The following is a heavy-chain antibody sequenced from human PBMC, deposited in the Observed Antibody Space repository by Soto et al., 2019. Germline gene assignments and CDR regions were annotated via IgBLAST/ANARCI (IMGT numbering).Heavy chain of an antibody. D-gene: IGHD3-10*01. V-gene: IGHV4-34*01. CDR1: GGSFSGYY. Sequence: SETLSLTCAVYGGSFSGYYWSWIRQPPGKGLEWIGEINHSGSTNYNPSLKSRVTISVDTSKNQFSLKLSSVTAADTAVYYCARDLTMVRGVTPMDAFDIWGQGTMVTASS. J-gene: IGHJ3*02. CDR3: ARDLTMVRGVTPMDAFDI. CDR2: INHSGST.